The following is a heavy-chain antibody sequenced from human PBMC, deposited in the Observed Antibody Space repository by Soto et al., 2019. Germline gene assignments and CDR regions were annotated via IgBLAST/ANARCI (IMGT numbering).Heavy chain of an antibody. V-gene: IGHV3-53*01. Sequence: WGSLRLSCAASGFTVSSNYMSWVRQAPGKGLEWVSVIYSGGSTYYADSVKGRFTISRDNSKNTLYLQMNSLRAEDTAVYYCARESGSLYYYYGMDVWGQGTTVTVSS. J-gene: IGHJ6*02. CDR2: IYSGGST. D-gene: IGHD6-6*01. CDR1: GFTVSSNY. CDR3: ARESGSLYYYYGMDV.